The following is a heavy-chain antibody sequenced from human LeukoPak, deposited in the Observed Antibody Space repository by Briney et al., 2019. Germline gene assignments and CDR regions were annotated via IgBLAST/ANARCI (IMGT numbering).Heavy chain of an antibody. CDR1: GFTFSSYG. D-gene: IGHD2-2*01. Sequence: GGSLRLSCAASGFTFSSYGMHWVRQAPGKGLEWVAFIRYDGSSKYYADSVKGRFTISRDNSKNTLYLQMNSLRAEDTAVYYCGSIVVVPAARVADAFDIWGQGTMVTVSS. V-gene: IGHV3-30*02. CDR2: IRYDGSSK. CDR3: GSIVVVPAARVADAFDI. J-gene: IGHJ3*02.